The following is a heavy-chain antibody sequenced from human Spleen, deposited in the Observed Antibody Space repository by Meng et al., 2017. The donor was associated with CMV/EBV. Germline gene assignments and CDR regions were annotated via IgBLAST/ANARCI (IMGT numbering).Heavy chain of an antibody. CDR1: GYTFITYY. V-gene: IGHV1-2*02. Sequence: ASVKVSCKASGYTFITYYIHWVRQAPGQGLEWVGWINPNSGATNYAQNFQGRVTMTRDTSVSTAYMELSRLTSDDTAVYYCARSVMTSASFGQHYGMDVWGQGTTVTVSS. CDR2: INPNSGAT. CDR3: ARSVMTSASFGQHYGMDV. D-gene: IGHD3-3*02. J-gene: IGHJ6*02.